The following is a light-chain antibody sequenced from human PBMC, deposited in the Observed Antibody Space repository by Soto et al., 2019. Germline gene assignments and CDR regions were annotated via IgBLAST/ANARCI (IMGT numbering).Light chain of an antibody. CDR2: AAS. CDR3: QQGASFPLA. V-gene: IGKV1-12*01. CDR1: QGLSSW. Sequence: DIQMTQSPFSVSASVGDRVTITCRASQGLSSWLAWYQQKAGKAPKLLITAASTLHSGVPSRFSGSGSGTDFTLTITSLQPDDFATYFCQQGASFPLAFGGGTKVEIK. J-gene: IGKJ4*01.